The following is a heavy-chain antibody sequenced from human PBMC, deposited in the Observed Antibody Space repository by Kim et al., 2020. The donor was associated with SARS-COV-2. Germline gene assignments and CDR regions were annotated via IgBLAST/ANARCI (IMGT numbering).Heavy chain of an antibody. CDR2: IYYSGST. CDR3: AREGAGTPALDY. Sequence: SETLSLTCTVSGGSISSGGYYWSWIRQHPGKGLEWIGYIYYSGSTYYNPSLRSRITISVDTSKNQFSMKLSSVTAADTAEYYCAREGAGTPALDYWGQGTLVNVSS. V-gene: IGHV4-31*03. CDR1: GGSISSGGYY. J-gene: IGHJ4*02. D-gene: IGHD3-10*01.